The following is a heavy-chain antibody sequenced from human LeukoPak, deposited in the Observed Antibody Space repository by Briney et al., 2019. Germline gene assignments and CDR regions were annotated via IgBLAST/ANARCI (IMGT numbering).Heavy chain of an antibody. CDR2: VYYTGST. D-gene: IGHD1-26*01. Sequence: SETLSLTCSVSGGSISTYNYYWGWIRQPPGKGLEWIGSVYYTGSTYHNPSLKSRVTMSIDTSRNQFSLRLSSVTAADTAMYYCAREDSGISDDAFDIWGQGTMVTISS. J-gene: IGHJ3*02. CDR3: AREDSGISDDAFDI. V-gene: IGHV4-39*07. CDR1: GGSISTYNYY.